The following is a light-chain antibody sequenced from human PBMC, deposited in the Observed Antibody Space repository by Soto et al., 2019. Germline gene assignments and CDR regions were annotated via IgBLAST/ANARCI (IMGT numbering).Light chain of an antibody. CDR2: GAS. CDR3: QQYSNWPPFT. Sequence: ETLMKQSPATLSVSPGESATLSCWASPSVSIHLAWYQQKPGQAPRLLIYGASTRAAGVSARFSGSGSGTEVTLTISRLQSEDFAVYYCQQYSNWPPFTFGQGTQVAIK. J-gene: IGKJ1*01. V-gene: IGKV3-15*01. CDR1: PSVSIH.